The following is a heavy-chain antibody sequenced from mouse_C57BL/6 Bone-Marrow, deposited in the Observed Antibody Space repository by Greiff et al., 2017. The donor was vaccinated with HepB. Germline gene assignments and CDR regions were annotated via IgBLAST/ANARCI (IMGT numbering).Heavy chain of an antibody. D-gene: IGHD2-1*01. J-gene: IGHJ4*01. Sequence: VQLKQSGPELVKPGASVKMSCKASGYTFTDYNMHWVKQSHGKSLEWIGYINPNNGGTSYNQKFKGKATLTVNKSSSTAYMELRSLTSEDSAVYYCARETVYYGNVMDYWGQGTSVTVSS. CDR1: GYTFTDYN. V-gene: IGHV1-22*01. CDR2: INPNNGGT. CDR3: ARETVYYGNVMDY.